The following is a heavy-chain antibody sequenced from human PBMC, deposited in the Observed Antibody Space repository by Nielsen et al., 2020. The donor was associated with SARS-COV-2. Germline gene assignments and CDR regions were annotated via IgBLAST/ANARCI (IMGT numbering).Heavy chain of an antibody. D-gene: IGHD6-13*01. Sequence: WIRQPPGKGLEWIGYIYYSGSTSYNPSLKSRVTISVDTSKNQFSLKLSSVTAADTAVYYCARGPFRGRQQLEKVGPYYFDYWGQGTLVTVSS. J-gene: IGHJ4*02. CDR2: IYYSGST. V-gene: IGHV4-59*12. CDR3: ARGPFRGRQQLEKVGPYYFDY.